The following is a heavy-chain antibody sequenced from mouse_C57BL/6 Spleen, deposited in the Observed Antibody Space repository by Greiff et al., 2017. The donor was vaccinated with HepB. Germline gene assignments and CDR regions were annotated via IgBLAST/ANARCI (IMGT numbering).Heavy chain of an antibody. J-gene: IGHJ1*03. CDR1: GYTFTDYY. CDR2: IYPGSGNT. Sequence: QVQLKQSGAELVRPGASVKLSCKASGYTFTDYYINWVKQRPGQGLEWIARIYPGSGNTYYNEKFKGKATLTAEKSSSTAYMQLSSLTSEDSAVYFCASVIYYDPPYWYFDVWGTGTTVTVSS. D-gene: IGHD2-4*01. CDR3: ASVIYYDPPYWYFDV. V-gene: IGHV1-76*01.